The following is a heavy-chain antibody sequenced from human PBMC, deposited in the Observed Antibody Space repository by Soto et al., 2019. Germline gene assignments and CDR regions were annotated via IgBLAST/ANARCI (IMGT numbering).Heavy chain of an antibody. CDR3: ARSRRNYFDP. Sequence: PSETLSLTCTVSGDSISVYYWNWIRQSPGEGLEWIGYISYSGTTKYNPSLKSRVTISVDTSKNQFSLKLSSVTAADTAVYYCARSRRNYFDPWGQGTLVTVSS. V-gene: IGHV4-59*01. CDR2: ISYSGTT. J-gene: IGHJ5*02. CDR1: GDSISVYY.